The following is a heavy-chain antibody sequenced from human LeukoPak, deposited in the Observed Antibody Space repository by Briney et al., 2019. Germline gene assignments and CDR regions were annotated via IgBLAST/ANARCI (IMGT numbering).Heavy chain of an antibody. V-gene: IGHV5-51*01. CDR2: IYPGASDT. D-gene: IGHD2-15*01. J-gene: IGHJ4*02. CDR3: ARARYCSGGTCYPDY. Sequence: PGESLKISCKGSGYSFTTYWIGWVRQMPGRGLEWMGIIYPGASDTRYSPSFQGQVTISADKSISTAYLQWSSLKASDTAMYYCARARYCSGGTCYPDYWGQGTLVTVSS. CDR1: GYSFTTYW.